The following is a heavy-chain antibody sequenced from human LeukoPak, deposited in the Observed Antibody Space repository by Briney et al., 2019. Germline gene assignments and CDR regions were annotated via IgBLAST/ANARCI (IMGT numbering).Heavy chain of an antibody. Sequence: GGSLRLSRAASGFTFSSYSMNWVRQAPGKGLEWVSSISSSSSYIYYADSVKGRFTISRDNAKNSLYLQMNSLRAEDTAVYYCARASEDIVVVPAANYWYFDLWGRGTLVTVSS. D-gene: IGHD2-2*01. CDR1: GFTFSSYS. J-gene: IGHJ2*01. CDR3: ARASEDIVVVPAANYWYFDL. V-gene: IGHV3-21*01. CDR2: ISSSSSYI.